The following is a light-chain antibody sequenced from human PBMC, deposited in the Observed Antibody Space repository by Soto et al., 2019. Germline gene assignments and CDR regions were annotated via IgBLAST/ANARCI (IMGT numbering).Light chain of an antibody. J-gene: IGKJ1*01. Sequence: EIVMAQSPATLSVSPGETAILSCRASQNIGSNLAWYQQRPGQAPRLLIYGASSRVTGIPARFSGSGSGTAFTLTTSCLHSEVFAVYHCQHYFIGGTFGQGTKVDLK. CDR3: QHYFIGGT. V-gene: IGKV3-15*01. CDR1: QNIGSN. CDR2: GAS.